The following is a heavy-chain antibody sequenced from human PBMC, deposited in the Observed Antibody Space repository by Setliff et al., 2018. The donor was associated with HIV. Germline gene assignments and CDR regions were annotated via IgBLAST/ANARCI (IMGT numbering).Heavy chain of an antibody. CDR1: GGSVSSSSSY. Sequence: SETLSLTCTVSGGSVSSSSSYWGWIRQPPGKGLEWIGNVCYSRSSYYNPSLKSRVTISVDTSKNQFSLKLSSLTAADTAVYYCARDRPPSTVDMLGAFDRWGQGTMVTVSS. D-gene: IGHD4-17*01. J-gene: IGHJ3*02. CDR3: ARDRPPSTVDMLGAFDR. CDR2: VCYSRSS. V-gene: IGHV4-39*07.